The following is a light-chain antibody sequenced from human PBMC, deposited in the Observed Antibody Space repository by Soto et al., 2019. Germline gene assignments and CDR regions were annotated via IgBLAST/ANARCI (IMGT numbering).Light chain of an antibody. Sequence: DIQMTQSPSTLSASVGARVPITCRASQSISSWLAWYQQKPGKAPKLLIYKASTLKSGVPSRFSGSGSGTEFTLTISSLQPEDFATYYCLQDYNYPRTFGQGTKVDIK. CDR1: QSISSW. CDR3: LQDYNYPRT. V-gene: IGKV1-5*03. J-gene: IGKJ1*01. CDR2: KAS.